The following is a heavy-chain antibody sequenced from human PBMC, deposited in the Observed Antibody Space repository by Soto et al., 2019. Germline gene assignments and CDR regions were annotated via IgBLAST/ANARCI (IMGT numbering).Heavy chain of an antibody. CDR1: GGTFSSYA. D-gene: IGHD2-15*01. CDR3: ASVETQRYYYGMDV. Sequence: QVQLVQSGAEVKKPGSSVKVSCKASGGTFSSYAISWVRQAPGQGLEWMGGIIPIFGTADYAQKFQGRVAITADESTSTAYMERSSLRPEDTAVYYCASVETQRYYYGMDVWGQGTTVTVSS. CDR2: IIPIFGTA. V-gene: IGHV1-69*12. J-gene: IGHJ6*02.